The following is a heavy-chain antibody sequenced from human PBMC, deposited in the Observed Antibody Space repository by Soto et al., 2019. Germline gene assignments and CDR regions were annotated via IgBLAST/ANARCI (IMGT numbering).Heavy chain of an antibody. J-gene: IGHJ3*02. D-gene: IGHD6-6*01. Sequence: QVQLVESGGGVVQPGRSLRLSCAASGFTFSYYGMHWVRQAPGKGLEWVATIWYDGSNKFYADSAKGRFTVSRDSSKNTLDLQMNSLRAEDTALYYCARDSQRYSNSPPDGFDIWGQGTMVTVSS. CDR1: GFTFSYYG. V-gene: IGHV3-33*01. CDR2: IWYDGSNK. CDR3: ARDSQRYSNSPPDGFDI.